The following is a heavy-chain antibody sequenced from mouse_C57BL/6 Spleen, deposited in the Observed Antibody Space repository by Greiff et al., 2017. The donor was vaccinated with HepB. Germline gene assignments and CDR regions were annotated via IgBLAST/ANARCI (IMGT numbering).Heavy chain of an antibody. J-gene: IGHJ1*03. D-gene: IGHD2-5*01. Sequence: EGQLQQSGAELVRPGASVKLSCTASGFNIKDDYMHWVKQRPEQGLEWIGWIDPENGDTEYASKFQGKATITADTSSNTAYLQLSSLTSEDTAVYYCTTSAYYSNYSWYFDVWGTGTTVTVSS. CDR1: GFNIKDDY. V-gene: IGHV14-4*01. CDR3: TTSAYYSNYSWYFDV. CDR2: IDPENGDT.